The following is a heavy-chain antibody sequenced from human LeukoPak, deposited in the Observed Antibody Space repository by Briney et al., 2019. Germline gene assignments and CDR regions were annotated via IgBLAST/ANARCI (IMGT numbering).Heavy chain of an antibody. CDR1: GYTFTSYG. V-gene: IGHV1-18*01. D-gene: IGHD2-2*02. CDR3: ARGGTVVVPAAIYTRGPFDY. CDR2: ISAYNGNT. J-gene: IGHJ4*02. Sequence: GASVKVSCKASGYTFTSYGISWVRQAPGQGLEWMGWISAYNGNTNYAQKLQGRVTMTTDTSTSTAYMELRSLRSDDTAVYYCARGGTVVVPAAIYTRGPFDYWGQGTLVTVSS.